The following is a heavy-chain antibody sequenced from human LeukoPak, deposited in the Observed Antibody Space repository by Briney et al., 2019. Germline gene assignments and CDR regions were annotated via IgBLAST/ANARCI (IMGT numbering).Heavy chain of an antibody. CDR1: GFIFSSYG. Sequence: GGSLRLSCAASGFIFSSYGMHWVRQAPGKGLEWVTVISYDGSNKYYGDSVKGRFTISRDNSKNTLYLKMNSLRAEDTAVYYCAKEGSNGDFDYWGQGTLVTVSS. V-gene: IGHV3-30*18. CDR3: AKEGSNGDFDY. D-gene: IGHD1-26*01. CDR2: ISYDGSNK. J-gene: IGHJ4*02.